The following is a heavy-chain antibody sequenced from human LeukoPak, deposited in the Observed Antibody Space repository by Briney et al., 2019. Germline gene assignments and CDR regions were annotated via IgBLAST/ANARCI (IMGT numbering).Heavy chain of an antibody. D-gene: IGHD3-22*01. CDR1: GFTFSSYW. CDR2: IKQDGSEK. CDR3: ARDSLAWLSSGYYLEEYYFDY. V-gene: IGHV3-7*04. Sequence: PGRSLRLSCAASGFTFSSYWMSWVRQAPGKGLEWVANIKQDGSEKYYVDSVKGRFTISRDNAKNSLYLQMNSLRAEDTAVYYCARDSLAWLSSGYYLEEYYFDYWGQGTLVTVSS. J-gene: IGHJ4*02.